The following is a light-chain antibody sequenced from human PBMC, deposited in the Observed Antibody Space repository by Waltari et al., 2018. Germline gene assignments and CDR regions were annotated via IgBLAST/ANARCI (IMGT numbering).Light chain of an antibody. CDR2: GAS. CDR3: QQYGSSPGT. V-gene: IGKV3-15*01. Sequence: IVMTQSPATLSVSPGEGATLSCRVSQSVSSNLAWYQQKPGQAPRLLIYGASTRATGLPVRFSGSGSGTEFTLTISSLQSEDFAVYYCQQYGSSPGTFGQGTKVEIK. J-gene: IGKJ1*01. CDR1: QSVSSN.